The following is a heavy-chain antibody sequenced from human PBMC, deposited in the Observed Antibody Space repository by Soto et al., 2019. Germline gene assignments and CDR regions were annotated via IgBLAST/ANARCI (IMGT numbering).Heavy chain of an antibody. V-gene: IGHV3-23*01. CDR1: GFTFSNYS. Sequence: GGSLRLSCAASGFTFSNYSMGWVRQAPGKGLEWVSTISGSGGSTYYADSVKGRFTISRDNSKNTLYLQMNSLRAEDTALYYCATDRLEVEWLLTYWGQGTLVTVSS. CDR3: ATDRLEVEWLLTY. D-gene: IGHD2-15*01. J-gene: IGHJ4*02. CDR2: ISGSGGST.